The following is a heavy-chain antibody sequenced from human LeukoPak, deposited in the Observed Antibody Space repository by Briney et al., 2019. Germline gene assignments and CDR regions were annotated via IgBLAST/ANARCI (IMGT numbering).Heavy chain of an antibody. Sequence: ASVKVCCKASGYTFTSYDINWVRQATGQGLEWMGWMNPNSGNTGYAQKVQGRVTMTRNTSISTAYMELSSLRSEDTAVDYCARGLYDFWSGYSGLTYMDVWGKGTTVTVSS. CDR3: ARGLYDFWSGYSGLTYMDV. V-gene: IGHV1-8*01. D-gene: IGHD3-3*01. CDR2: MNPNSGNT. J-gene: IGHJ6*03. CDR1: GYTFTSYD.